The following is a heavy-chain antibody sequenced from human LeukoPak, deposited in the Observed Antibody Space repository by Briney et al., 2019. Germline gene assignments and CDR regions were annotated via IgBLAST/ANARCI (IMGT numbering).Heavy chain of an antibody. D-gene: IGHD5-18*01. J-gene: IGHJ6*02. CDR1: GGSISSGGYY. Sequence: SETLSLTCTVSGGSISSGGYYWSWIRQHPGKGLEWIGYIYYSGSTYYNPSLKSRVTISVDTSKNQFSLKLSSVTAADTAVYYCARGRAGHSYGYHYYYGMDVWGQGTTVTVSS. CDR3: ARGRAGHSYGYHYYYGMDV. CDR2: IYYSGST. V-gene: IGHV4-31*03.